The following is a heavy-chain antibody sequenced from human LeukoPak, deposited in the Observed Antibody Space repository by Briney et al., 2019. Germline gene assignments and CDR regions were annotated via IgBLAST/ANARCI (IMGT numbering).Heavy chain of an antibody. J-gene: IGHJ4*02. V-gene: IGHV3-30-3*01. CDR1: GFTFSSYA. D-gene: IGHD3-22*01. Sequence: PGGSLRLSCAASGFTFSSYAMHWVRQAPGKGLEWVAVISYDGSNKYYADSVKGRFTISRDNSKNTLYLQMNSLRAEDTAVYYCARGYYYDSSFGYDYWGQGTLVTVSS. CDR3: ARGYYYDSSFGYDY. CDR2: ISYDGSNK.